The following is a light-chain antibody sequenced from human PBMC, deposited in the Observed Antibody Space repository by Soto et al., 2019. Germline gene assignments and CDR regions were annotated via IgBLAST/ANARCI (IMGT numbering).Light chain of an antibody. J-gene: IGLJ2*01. V-gene: IGLV2-14*02. Sequence: QSALTQPASVSGSPGQSITISCTGTSSDVGSYNLVSWYQQHPGKVPKLIIYDVSNRPSGISDRFSGSKSANTASLTISGLQAEDEADYYCSSYTSTSAYVVFGGGTKLTVL. CDR2: DVS. CDR1: SSDVGSYNL. CDR3: SSYTSTSAYVV.